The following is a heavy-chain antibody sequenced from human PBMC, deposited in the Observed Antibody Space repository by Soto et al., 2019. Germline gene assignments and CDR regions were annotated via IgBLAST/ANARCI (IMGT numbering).Heavy chain of an antibody. CDR2: ISSSSSYI. CDR1: GFTFSSYS. CDR3: ARDLPCSSTSCLFNWFDP. Sequence: PGGSLRLSCAASGFTFSSYSMNWVRQAPGKGLEWVSSISSSSSYIYYADSVKGRFTISRDNAKNSLYLQMNSLRAEDTAVYYCARDLPCSSTSCLFNWFDPWGQGTLVTVSS. V-gene: IGHV3-21*01. J-gene: IGHJ5*02. D-gene: IGHD2-2*01.